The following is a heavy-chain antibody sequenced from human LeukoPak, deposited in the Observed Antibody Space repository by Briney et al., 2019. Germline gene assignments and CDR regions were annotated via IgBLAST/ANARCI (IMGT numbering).Heavy chain of an antibody. V-gene: IGHV3-23*01. CDR1: GFTVSSNY. J-gene: IGHJ3*02. Sequence: GGSLRLSCAASGFTVSSNYMSWVRQAPGKGLEWVSAISGSGGSTYYADSVKGRFTISRDNSKNTLYLQMNSLRAEDTAVYYCAKVGRQWLVHAFDIWGQGTMVTVSS. CDR2: ISGSGGST. D-gene: IGHD6-19*01. CDR3: AKVGRQWLVHAFDI.